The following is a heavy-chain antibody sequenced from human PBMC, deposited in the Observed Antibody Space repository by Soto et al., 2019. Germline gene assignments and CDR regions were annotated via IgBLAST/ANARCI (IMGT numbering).Heavy chain of an antibody. Sequence: GGSLRLSCAASGFTFTSYTMNWVRQAPGKGLEWVSSISSSSDYIYYADSMKGRVTISRDNAKNSLFLDMNSLTGEDTAVYYCARARVYATGTLDFWGPGTLVTVSS. D-gene: IGHD6-13*01. CDR1: GFTFTSYT. V-gene: IGHV3-21*06. CDR2: ISSSSDYI. J-gene: IGHJ4*02. CDR3: ARARVYATGTLDF.